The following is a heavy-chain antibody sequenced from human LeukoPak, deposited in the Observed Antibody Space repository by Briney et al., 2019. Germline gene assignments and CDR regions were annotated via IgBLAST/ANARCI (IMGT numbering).Heavy chain of an antibody. V-gene: IGHV4-59*01. CDR2: IYYSGST. J-gene: IGHJ5*02. CDR1: GGSISSYY. CDR3: ARGSYGWFDP. Sequence: SETLSLTCTVSGGSISSYYWSWIRQPPGKGLEWIGYIYYSGSTNYNPSLKSRLTMSVDTSKNQVSLKLNSVTAADTAIYYCARGSYGWFDPWGQGTLVTVSS. D-gene: IGHD1-26*01.